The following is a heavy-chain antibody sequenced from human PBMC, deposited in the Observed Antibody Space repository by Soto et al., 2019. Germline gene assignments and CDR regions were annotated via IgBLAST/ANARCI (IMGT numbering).Heavy chain of an antibody. V-gene: IGHV1-69*13. CDR2: IIPIFGTA. CDR1: GGTFSSYA. J-gene: IGHJ5*02. D-gene: IGHD3-3*01. Sequence: SVKVSCKASGGTFSSYAISWVRQAPGQGLEWMGGIIPIFGTANYAQKFQGRVTITADESTSTAYMELSSLRSEDTAVYYCARGGPITIFGVVKTNWFDPWGQGTLVTVSS. CDR3: ARGGPITIFGVVKTNWFDP.